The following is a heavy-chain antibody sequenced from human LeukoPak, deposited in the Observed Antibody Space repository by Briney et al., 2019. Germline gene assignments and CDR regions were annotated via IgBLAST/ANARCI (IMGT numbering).Heavy chain of an antibody. CDR1: GYTFTSYG. CDR3: AREQAIVAAGQGY. J-gene: IGHJ4*02. CDR2: ISAYNGNT. V-gene: IGHV1-18*01. D-gene: IGHD6-13*01. Sequence: SVKVSCKASGYTFTSYGMSWVRQATGQGLEWMGWISAYNGNTDYAQNLQGRVTMTTDTSTSTVYMELRSLRSDDTAVYYCAREQAIVAAGQGYWGQGNLVTVSS.